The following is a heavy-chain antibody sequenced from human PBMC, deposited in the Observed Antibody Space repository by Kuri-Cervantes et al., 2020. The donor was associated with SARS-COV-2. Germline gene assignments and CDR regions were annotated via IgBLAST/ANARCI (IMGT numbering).Heavy chain of an antibody. CDR3: ARQGYCSGGSCYSGAMDV. J-gene: IGHJ6*02. D-gene: IGHD2-15*01. Sequence: GESPKISCAASGFTFSYYYMSWIRQAPGKGLEWVSYISSSSSYTNYADSVKGRFTISRDNAKKSLYLEMNSLRAEDTAVYYCARQGYCSGGSCYSGAMDVWGQGTTVTVSS. CDR1: GFTFSYYY. CDR2: ISSSSSYT. V-gene: IGHV3-11*03.